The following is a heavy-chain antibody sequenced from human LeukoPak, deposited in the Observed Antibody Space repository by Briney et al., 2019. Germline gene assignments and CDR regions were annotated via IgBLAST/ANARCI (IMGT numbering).Heavy chain of an antibody. CDR3: ARESAVLRYFDWFPPSFDY. J-gene: IGHJ4*02. CDR1: GFTFSSYA. V-gene: IGHV3-30-3*01. CDR2: ISYDGSNK. D-gene: IGHD3-9*01. Sequence: GGSLRLSCAASGFTFSSYAMHWVRQAPGKGPEWVAVISYDGSNKYYADSVKGRFTISRDNSKNTLYLQMNSLRAEDTAVYYCARESAVLRYFDWFPPSFDYWGQGTLVTVSS.